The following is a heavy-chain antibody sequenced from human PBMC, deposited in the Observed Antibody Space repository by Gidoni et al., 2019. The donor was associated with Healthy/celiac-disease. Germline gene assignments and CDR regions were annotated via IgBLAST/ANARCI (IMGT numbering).Heavy chain of an antibody. D-gene: IGHD6-19*01. CDR3: ARRALGWYDFDY. CDR1: GGSFSGYY. J-gene: IGHJ4*02. Sequence: QVQLQQWGAGLLKPSETLSLTCAVYGGSFSGYYWSWIRQPPGKGLEWIGEINHSGSTNYNPSLKSRVTISVDTSKNQFSLKLSSVTAADTAVYYCARRALGWYDFDYWGQGTLVTVSS. CDR2: INHSGST. V-gene: IGHV4-34*01.